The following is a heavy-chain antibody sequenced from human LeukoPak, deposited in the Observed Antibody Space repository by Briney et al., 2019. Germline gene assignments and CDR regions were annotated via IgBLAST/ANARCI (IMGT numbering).Heavy chain of an antibody. CDR3: ARTRRDYGDPLRPYYYGMDV. V-gene: IGHV6-1*01. Sequence: SQTLSLTCAISGDSVSSNSAAWNWIRQSPSRGLEWLGRTYYRSKWYNDYAVSVKSRITINPDTSKNQSSLQLNSVTPEDTAVYYCARTRRDYGDPLRPYYYGMDVWGQGTTVTVSS. CDR2: TYYRSKWYN. J-gene: IGHJ6*02. D-gene: IGHD4-17*01. CDR1: GDSVSSNSAA.